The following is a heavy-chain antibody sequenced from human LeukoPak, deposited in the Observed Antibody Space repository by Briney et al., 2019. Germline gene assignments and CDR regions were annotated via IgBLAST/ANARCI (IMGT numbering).Heavy chain of an antibody. Sequence: GWSLRLSCAASGFTFSSYDMHWVRHGTGKGLEWVSAIGTAGDKYYPGSVKGRFTTSRENAKNSLYLQMNSLRVGDTAVYYCARGRGWGTFDIWGQGTMVTVSS. CDR3: ARGRGWGTFDI. V-gene: IGHV3-13*04. CDR2: IGTAGDK. D-gene: IGHD3-10*01. CDR1: GFTFSSYD. J-gene: IGHJ3*02.